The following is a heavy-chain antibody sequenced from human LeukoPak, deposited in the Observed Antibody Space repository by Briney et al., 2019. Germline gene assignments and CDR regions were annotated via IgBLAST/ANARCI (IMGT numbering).Heavy chain of an antibody. J-gene: IGHJ4*02. CDR1: GFTYRDYG. D-gene: IGHD2/OR15-2a*01. Sequence: GGPLRLSCLTSGFTYRDYGLGWLRQAPGMGRVGVSFTRSKIYGGAPEYAASVRGRFSVSRDDSESVAYLQMNTLKSEDTRVYYCARGQTVPGAKYYFDFWSPGTLVTVSS. V-gene: IGHV3-49*03. CDR3: ARGQTVPGAKYYFDF. CDR2: TRSKIYGGAP.